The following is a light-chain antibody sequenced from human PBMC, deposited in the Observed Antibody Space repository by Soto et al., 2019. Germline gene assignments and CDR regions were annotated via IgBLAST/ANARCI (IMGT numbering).Light chain of an antibody. CDR2: EVS. CDR3: TSYTNINYVI. CDR1: SSDVDDYNY. Sequence: QSALTQPRSVSGSPGQSVTISCTGTSSDVDDYNYVSWYQHHPGKAPRLLIYEVSSRPSGVANRFSASKSGNTASLTISGLQAEDEADYYCTSYTNINYVIFGGGTKLTVL. V-gene: IGLV2-14*01. J-gene: IGLJ2*01.